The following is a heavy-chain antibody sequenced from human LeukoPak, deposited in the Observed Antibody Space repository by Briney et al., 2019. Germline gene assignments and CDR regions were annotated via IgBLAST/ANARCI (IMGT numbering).Heavy chain of an antibody. Sequence: GGSLRLSCAASGFTFSSYGMHWVRQAPGKGQEWVAVISYDGSNKYYADSVKGRFTISRDNSKNTLYLQMNSLRAEDTAVYYCATTGIAVAADFDYWGQGTLVTVSS. CDR2: ISYDGSNK. CDR1: GFTFSSYG. J-gene: IGHJ4*02. V-gene: IGHV3-30*03. CDR3: ATTGIAVAADFDY. D-gene: IGHD6-19*01.